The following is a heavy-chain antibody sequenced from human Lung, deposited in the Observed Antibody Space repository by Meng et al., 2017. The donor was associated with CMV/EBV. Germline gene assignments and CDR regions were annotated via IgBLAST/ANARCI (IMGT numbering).Heavy chain of an antibody. CDR2: VVPLFGTA. Sequence: SVKVSCKTSGNVFSTFAVSWLRQAPGQGLEWMGGVVPLFGTANYAQKFQGRVTITADASTTTAYMELRSLKSEDTAIYFCARDVPGAGGAGSQFDFWGQGXLVTVSS. CDR3: ARDVPGAGGAGSQFDF. V-gene: IGHV1-69*13. J-gene: IGHJ4*02. D-gene: IGHD6-13*01. CDR1: GNVFSTFA.